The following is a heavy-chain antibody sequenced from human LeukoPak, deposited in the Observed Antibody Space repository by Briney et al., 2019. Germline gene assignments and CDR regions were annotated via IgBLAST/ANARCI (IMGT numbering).Heavy chain of an antibody. Sequence: SVKVSCKASGGTFSSYAISWVRQAPGQGLEWMGGIIPIFGTANYAQKFQGRVTITADKSTSTAYVELSSLRSEDTAVYYCARAPYSSSWRFDPWGQGTLVTVSS. CDR3: ARAPYSSSWRFDP. CDR1: GGTFSSYA. J-gene: IGHJ5*02. D-gene: IGHD6-13*01. V-gene: IGHV1-69*06. CDR2: IIPIFGTA.